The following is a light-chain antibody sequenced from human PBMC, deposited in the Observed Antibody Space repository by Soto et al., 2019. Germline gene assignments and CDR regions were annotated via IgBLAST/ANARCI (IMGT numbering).Light chain of an antibody. V-gene: IGKV1-33*01. Sequence: DIQMTQSPXTLSASVGDRVTITCQASQDISNYLNWYQQKPGKAPKLMIDDASNLETGVPSRFSGRGSGTDFTFTISSLQPEDIATYYCQQYDNPLTFGGGTKVDI. CDR3: QQYDNPLT. CDR2: DAS. CDR1: QDISNY. J-gene: IGKJ4*01.